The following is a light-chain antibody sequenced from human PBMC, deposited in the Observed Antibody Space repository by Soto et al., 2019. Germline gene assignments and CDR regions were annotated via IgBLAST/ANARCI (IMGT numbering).Light chain of an antibody. Sequence: DIQLTQSPSFLSASVGDRVTITCRASQGISSYLAWYQQKPGRAPKLLIYGASTLQSEVPSRFSGSGSGTEFTLTISSLQPEDFATYYCQQLNSYPRTFGQGTKVEIK. CDR3: QQLNSYPRT. J-gene: IGKJ1*01. V-gene: IGKV1-9*01. CDR1: QGISSY. CDR2: GAS.